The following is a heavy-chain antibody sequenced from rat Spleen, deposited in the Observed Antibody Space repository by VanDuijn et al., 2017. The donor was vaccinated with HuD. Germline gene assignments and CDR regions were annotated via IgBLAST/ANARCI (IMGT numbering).Heavy chain of an antibody. CDR2: ISSDGRRN. V-gene: IGHV5-7*01. D-gene: IGHD1-9*01. CDR3: VRHGYTRYYFDY. CDR1: GFIFSDYA. Sequence: EVQLVESGGGLVQPGKSLKLSCAASGFIFSDYAMAWVRQSPKKGLEWVATISSDGRRNYYRDSVKGRFTISRDNAKSTLYLQMDSLRSEDTASYYCVRHGYTRYYFDYWGQGVMVTVSS. J-gene: IGHJ2*01.